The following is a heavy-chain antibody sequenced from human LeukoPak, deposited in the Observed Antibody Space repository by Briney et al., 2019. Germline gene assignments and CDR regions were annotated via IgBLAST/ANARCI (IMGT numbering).Heavy chain of an antibody. Sequence: GGTLRLSCAASGFTFNNYGMSWVRQAPGKGLEWVSAVGASYSTYYADSVKGRFTISRDNAKNSLYLQMNSLRAEDTAVYYCAELGITMIGGVWGKGTTVTISS. V-gene: IGHV3-69-1*02. CDR1: GFTFNNYG. CDR3: AELGITMIGGV. D-gene: IGHD3-10*02. CDR2: VGASYST. J-gene: IGHJ6*04.